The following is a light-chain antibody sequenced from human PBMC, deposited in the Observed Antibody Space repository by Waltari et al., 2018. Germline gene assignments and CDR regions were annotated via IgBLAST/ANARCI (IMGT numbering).Light chain of an antibody. Sequence: QSALTQPRSVSGSPGQSVTISCTGTSSDVGGYNYVSWYQHHPGKAPKVMIYEVNKRPSGVPDRFSASKSGNTASLTISGLQAEDEAEYYCCSYAGSYTYYVFGGGTKVTVL. CDR2: EVN. V-gene: IGLV2-11*01. CDR3: CSYAGSYTYYV. J-gene: IGLJ1*01. CDR1: SSDVGGYNY.